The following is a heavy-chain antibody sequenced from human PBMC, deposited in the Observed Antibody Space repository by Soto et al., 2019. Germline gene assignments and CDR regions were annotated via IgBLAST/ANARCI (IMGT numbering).Heavy chain of an antibody. CDR1: GFTFSNAW. V-gene: IGHV3-15*01. D-gene: IGHD6-6*01. Sequence: GGSLRLSCAASGFTFSNAWMSWVRQAPGKGLEWVGRIKSKTDGGTTDYAAPVKGRFTISRDDSKNTLYLQMNSLKTEDTAVYYCTTDAEGDDYSSSYYFDYWGQGTLVTVSS. CDR2: IKSKTDGGTT. CDR3: TTDAEGDDYSSSYYFDY. J-gene: IGHJ4*02.